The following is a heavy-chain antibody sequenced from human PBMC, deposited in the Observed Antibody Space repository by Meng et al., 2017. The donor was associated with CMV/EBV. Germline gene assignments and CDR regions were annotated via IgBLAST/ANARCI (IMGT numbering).Heavy chain of an antibody. Sequence: GESLKISCAASGFTFSSYGMHWVRQAPGKGLEWVAVIWYDGSNKYYADSVKGRFTIYRDNSKNTLYLQMNSLRAEDTAVYSCAKALKYDFWSGYRGAYGMDVWGQGTTVTVSS. J-gene: IGHJ6*02. CDR1: GFTFSSYG. V-gene: IGHV3-33*06. D-gene: IGHD3-3*01. CDR2: IWYDGSNK. CDR3: AKALKYDFWSGYRGAYGMDV.